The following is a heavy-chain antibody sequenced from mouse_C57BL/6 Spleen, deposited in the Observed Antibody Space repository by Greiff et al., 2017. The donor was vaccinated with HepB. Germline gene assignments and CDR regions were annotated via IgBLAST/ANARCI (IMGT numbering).Heavy chain of an antibody. CDR3: ARHYGYEEYFDV. D-gene: IGHD2-2*01. CDR2: IDPANGNT. CDR1: GFNIKNTY. J-gene: IGHJ1*03. V-gene: IGHV14-3*01. Sequence: VQLQQSVAELVRPGASVKLSCTASGFNIKNTYMHWVKQRPEQGLEWIGRIDPANGNTKYAPNFQGKATITSDTSSNTSYLPLSSLTSEDTAIYYCARHYGYEEYFDVWGTGTTVTVSS.